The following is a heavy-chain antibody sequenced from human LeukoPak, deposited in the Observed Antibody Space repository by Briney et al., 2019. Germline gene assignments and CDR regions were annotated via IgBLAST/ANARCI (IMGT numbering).Heavy chain of an antibody. V-gene: IGHV1-18*01. CDR2: ISAYNGNT. CDR1: GYTFTSYG. CDR3: ARATLGQQLVDGDSQH. D-gene: IGHD6-13*01. Sequence: ASVKVSCKASGYTFTSYGISWVRQAPGQGLEWMGWISAYNGNTNYAQKLQGRVTMTTDTSTSTAYMELRSLRSDDTAVYYCARATLGQQLVDGDSQHWGQGTLVTVSS. J-gene: IGHJ1*01.